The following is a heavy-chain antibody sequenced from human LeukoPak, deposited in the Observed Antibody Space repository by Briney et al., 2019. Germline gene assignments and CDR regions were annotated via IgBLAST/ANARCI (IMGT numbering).Heavy chain of an antibody. CDR1: GFTFSSYA. V-gene: IGHV3-23*01. Sequence: GGSLRLSCAASGFTFSSYAMSWVRQAPGKGLEWVSAISGSGGSTYYADSVKGRFTISRDNSKNTLYLQMNSLRAEDTAVYYCAERWDSSGWYGNFDYWGQGTLVTVSS. D-gene: IGHD6-19*01. CDR2: ISGSGGST. CDR3: AERWDSSGWYGNFDY. J-gene: IGHJ4*02.